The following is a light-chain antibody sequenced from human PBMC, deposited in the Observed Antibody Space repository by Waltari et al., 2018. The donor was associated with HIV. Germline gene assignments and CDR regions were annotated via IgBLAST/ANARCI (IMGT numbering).Light chain of an antibody. CDR2: DSN. J-gene: IGLJ2*01. V-gene: IGLV1-51*01. CDR3: GTWDPRLSVGV. Sequence: QSVLTQPPSVSAAPGQTVTISCSGSSSTIANDYVSWYQHVPGAAPKLLIYDSNKRPSGIPDRFSGSKSGTSATLDITGLQTGDEADYYCGTWDPRLSVGVFGGGTKLTVL. CDR1: SSTIANDY.